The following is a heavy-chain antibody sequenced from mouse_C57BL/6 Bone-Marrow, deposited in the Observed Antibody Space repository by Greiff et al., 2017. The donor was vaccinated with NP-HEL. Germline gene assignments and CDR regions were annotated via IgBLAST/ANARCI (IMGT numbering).Heavy chain of an antibody. J-gene: IGHJ2*01. V-gene: IGHV1-77*01. D-gene: IGHD1-1*01. CDR1: GYTFTDYY. Sequence: VQRVESGAELVKPGASVKISCKASGYTFTDYYINWVKQRPGQGLEWIGKIGPGSGSTYYNEKFKGKATLTADKSSSTAYMQLSSLTSEDSAVYFCAREGGLITTVVAPFDYWGQGTTLTVSS. CDR2: IGPGSGST. CDR3: AREGGLITTVVAPFDY.